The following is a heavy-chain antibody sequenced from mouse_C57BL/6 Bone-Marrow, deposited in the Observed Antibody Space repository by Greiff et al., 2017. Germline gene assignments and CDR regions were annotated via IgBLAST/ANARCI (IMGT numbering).Heavy chain of an antibody. CDR1: GFSLTSYG. CDR2: IWSDGST. J-gene: IGHJ1*03. CDR3: ARHDDYYWYFDV. Sequence: VKLVESGPGLVAPSQSLSITCTVSGFSLTSYGVHWVRQPPGKGLEWLVVIWSDGSTTYNSAPKSRLSISKDNSKSQVFLKMNSLQTDDTAMYYCARHDDYYWYFDVWGTGTTVTVSS. V-gene: IGHV2-6-1*01. D-gene: IGHD2-4*01.